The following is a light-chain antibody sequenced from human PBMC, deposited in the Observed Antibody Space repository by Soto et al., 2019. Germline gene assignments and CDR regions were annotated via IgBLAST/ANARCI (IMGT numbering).Light chain of an antibody. CDR3: QQYGTPRSVT. Sequence: EIVMTQSPATLSVSPRERATLSCRASQSVISNLAWYQQEPVQAPRLLIYATSSRATGIPHRFSGSGFGTDFTLTISKVEPEDFAVYYCQQYGTPRSVTFGQGTRLEIK. J-gene: IGKJ5*01. V-gene: IGKV3D-15*01. CDR2: ATS. CDR1: QSVISN.